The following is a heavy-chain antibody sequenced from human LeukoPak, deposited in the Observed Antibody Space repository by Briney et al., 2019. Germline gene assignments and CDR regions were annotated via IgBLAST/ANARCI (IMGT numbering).Heavy chain of an antibody. V-gene: IGHV5-51*01. J-gene: IGHJ4*02. CDR3: ARQNDFRLDY. D-gene: IGHD3-3*01. Sequence: GESLRISCKGSGYPFSSYWIGWVRQMPGKGMEWMGIIYPGDSDTRYSPSLQGQVTISVDTSIGTAYLQWSSLKASDTAIYYCARQNDFRLDYWGQGTLVTVSS. CDR2: IYPGDSDT. CDR1: GYPFSSYW.